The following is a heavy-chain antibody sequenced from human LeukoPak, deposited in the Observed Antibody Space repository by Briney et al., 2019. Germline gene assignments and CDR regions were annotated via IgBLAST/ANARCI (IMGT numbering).Heavy chain of an antibody. Sequence: SVKVSCKASGGTFTSYAISWVRQAPGQGLEWMGRIIPILGIANYAQKFQGRVTITADKSTSTAYMELSSLRSEDTAVYYCARSPISPSDYFDYWGQGTLVTVSS. CDR3: ARSPISPSDYFDY. J-gene: IGHJ4*02. CDR2: IIPILGIA. D-gene: IGHD2-2*02. V-gene: IGHV1-69*04. CDR1: GGTFTSYA.